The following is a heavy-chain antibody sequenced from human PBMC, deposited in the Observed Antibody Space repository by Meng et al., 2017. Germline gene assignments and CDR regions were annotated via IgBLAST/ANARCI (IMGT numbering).Heavy chain of an antibody. Sequence: QGPLVQAGAEVKKAGASVKVSCKASGGTFSSYAISWVRQAPGQGLEWMGGIIPIFGTANYAQKFQGRVTITADKSTSTAYMELSSLRSEDTAVYYCARVDRNDDADFDYWGQGTLVTVSS. D-gene: IGHD1-1*01. CDR2: IIPIFGTA. CDR3: ARVDRNDDADFDY. CDR1: GGTFSSYA. V-gene: IGHV1-69*06. J-gene: IGHJ4*02.